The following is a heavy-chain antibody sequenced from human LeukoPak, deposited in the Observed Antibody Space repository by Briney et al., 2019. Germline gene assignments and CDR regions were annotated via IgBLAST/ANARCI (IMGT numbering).Heavy chain of an antibody. CDR1: GGSFSGYY. CDR2: INHSGST. J-gene: IGHJ6*02. V-gene: IGHV4-34*01. Sequence: SETLSLTCAVYGGSFSGYYWSWIRQPPGKGLEWIGEINHSGSTNYNPSLKSRVTISVDTSKNQFSLKLSPVTAADTAVYYCASSRYYYYYGMDVWGQGTTVTVSS. CDR3: ASSRYYYYYGMDV.